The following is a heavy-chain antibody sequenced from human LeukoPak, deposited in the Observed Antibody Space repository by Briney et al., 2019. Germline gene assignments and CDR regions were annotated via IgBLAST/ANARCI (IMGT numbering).Heavy chain of an antibody. D-gene: IGHD3-10*01. CDR1: GFTFRIHG. V-gene: IGHV3-23*01. J-gene: IGHJ6*03. CDR2: ISGSGGST. Sequence: GGSLRLSCAASGFTFRIHGMSWVRQAPGKGLEWVSGISGSGGSTYYADSVKGRFTISRDNSKNTLYLQMNSLRVEDTAVYYCARGYYGSGSPYYYYYMDVWGKGTTVTVSS. CDR3: ARGYYGSGSPYYYYYMDV.